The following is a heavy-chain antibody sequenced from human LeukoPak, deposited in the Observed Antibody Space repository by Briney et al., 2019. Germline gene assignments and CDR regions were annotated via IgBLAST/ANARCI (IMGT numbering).Heavy chain of an antibody. CDR2: INHSGST. Sequence: SETLSLTCAVYGGSFSGYYWSWTRQPPGKGLEWIGEINHSGSTNYNPSLKSRVTISVDTSKNQFSLKLSSVTAADTAVYYCARGPDCSSTSCANDYWGQGTLVTVSS. J-gene: IGHJ4*02. CDR3: ARGPDCSSTSCANDY. CDR1: GGSFSGYY. D-gene: IGHD2-2*01. V-gene: IGHV4-34*01.